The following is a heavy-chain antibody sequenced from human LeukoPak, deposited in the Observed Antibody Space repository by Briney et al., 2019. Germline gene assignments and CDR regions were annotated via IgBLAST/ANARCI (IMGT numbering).Heavy chain of an antibody. CDR3: ARGGITENWFDP. CDR1: GGSFSGYY. D-gene: IGHD1-14*01. CDR2: INHSGST. Sequence: SETLSLTCTVYGGSFSGYYWSWIRQPPGKGLEWIGEINHSGSTNYNPSLKSRVTISVDTSKNQFSLKLSSVTAADTAVYYCARGGITENWFDPWGQGTLVTVSS. V-gene: IGHV4-34*09. J-gene: IGHJ5*02.